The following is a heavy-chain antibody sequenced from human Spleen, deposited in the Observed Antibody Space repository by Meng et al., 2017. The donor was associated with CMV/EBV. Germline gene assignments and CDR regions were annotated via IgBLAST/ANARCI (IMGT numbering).Heavy chain of an antibody. Sequence: EVQLVGSVGGLGPPGGSRRLSCAASGFTVISNYMSWVRQAPGKGLEWVSVIYSGGSTYYADSVKGRFTISRDNSKNTLYLQMNSLRAEDTAVYYCARDRGGYDVNWGQGTLVTVSS. V-gene: IGHV3-66*01. CDR2: IYSGGST. D-gene: IGHD5-12*01. CDR3: ARDRGGYDVN. J-gene: IGHJ4*02. CDR1: GFTVISNY.